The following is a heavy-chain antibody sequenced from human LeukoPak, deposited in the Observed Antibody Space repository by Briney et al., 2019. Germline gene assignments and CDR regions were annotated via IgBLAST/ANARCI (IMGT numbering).Heavy chain of an antibody. J-gene: IGHJ3*02. Sequence: GGSLRLSCAASRFIFSSYWMSWVRQAPEKGLEWVANIRQDGSEKFYVDSVKGRFIISRDNAKNSLYLQMNSLRAEDTAVYYCARYFDGSGYNDAFDIWGQGTMVTVSS. CDR3: ARYFDGSGYNDAFDI. CDR1: RFIFSSYW. CDR2: IRQDGSEK. V-gene: IGHV3-7*01. D-gene: IGHD3-3*01.